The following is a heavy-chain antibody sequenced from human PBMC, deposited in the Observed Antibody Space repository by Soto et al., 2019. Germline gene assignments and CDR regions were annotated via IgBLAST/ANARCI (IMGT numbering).Heavy chain of an antibody. CDR1: GGSISDYY. CDR3: SRIAAYCRPSGIYNWFYS. CDR2: SYYSGTT. D-gene: IGHD3-16*01. Sequence: SETLSLTCTVSGGSISDYYWSWIRQPPGKGLEWIGYSYYSGTTNYNPSLKSRVTISVDTPKNGFSLRLSAVTAADTAVYFCSRIAAYCRPSGIYNWFYSWGHGTLVPVSS. J-gene: IGHJ5*01. V-gene: IGHV4-59*01.